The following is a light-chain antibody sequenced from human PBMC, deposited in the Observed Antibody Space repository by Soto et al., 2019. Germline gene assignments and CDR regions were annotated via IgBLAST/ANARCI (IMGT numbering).Light chain of an antibody. V-gene: IGLV4-69*01. Sequence: QLVLTQSPSASASLGASVKLTCTLSSGHSSYVITWHQQQPEKGPRYLMKLNSDGSHNKGDGIPDRFSGSSSGAERYLTISRLQSEDEADYYCQTWGTGIHLVFGGGTKLTVL. CDR3: QTWGTGIHLV. CDR1: SGHSSYV. J-gene: IGLJ2*01. CDR2: LNSDGSH.